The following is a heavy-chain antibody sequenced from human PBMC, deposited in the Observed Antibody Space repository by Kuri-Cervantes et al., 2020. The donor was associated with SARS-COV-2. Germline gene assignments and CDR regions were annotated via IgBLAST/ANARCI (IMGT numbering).Heavy chain of an antibody. Sequence: ESLKISCTVSGGSISSSSYYWGWIRQPPGKGLEWIGSIYYSGSTYYNPSLKSRVTISVDTSKNQFSLKLSSVTAADTAVYYCARLARDIVVVPAAVGRDFDYWGQGTLVTVSS. D-gene: IGHD2-2*01. J-gene: IGHJ4*02. CDR3: ARLARDIVVVPAAVGRDFDY. V-gene: IGHV4-39*01. CDR1: GGSISSSSYY. CDR2: IYYSGST.